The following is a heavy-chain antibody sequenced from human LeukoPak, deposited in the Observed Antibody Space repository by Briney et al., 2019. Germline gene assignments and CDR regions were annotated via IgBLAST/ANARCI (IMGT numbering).Heavy chain of an antibody. CDR3: ARAASSGWSGGNWFDP. V-gene: IGHV3-74*01. D-gene: IGHD6-19*01. CDR1: GFTFSSYW. J-gene: IGHJ5*02. Sequence: PGGSLRLSCAASGFTFSSYWMHWVRQAPGKGLVWVSRINSDGSSTSYADSVKGRFTISRDNAKNTLYLQMNSRRAEDTAVYYCARAASSGWSGGNWFDPWGQGTLVTVSS. CDR2: INSDGSST.